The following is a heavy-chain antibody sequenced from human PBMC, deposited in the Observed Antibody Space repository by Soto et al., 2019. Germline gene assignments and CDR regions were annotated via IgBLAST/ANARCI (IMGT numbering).Heavy chain of an antibody. CDR1: GGTFSSYT. V-gene: IGHV1-69*02. Sequence: QVQLVQSGAEVKKPGSSVKVSCKASGGTFSSYTISWVRQAPGQGLEWMGRIIPILGIANYAQKFQGRVTIAEDKPRSTAYMELSSLRCGDTAVDYCARVGWGDAFDIWGQGTMVTGSS. D-gene: IGHD3-16*01. CDR2: IIPILGIA. J-gene: IGHJ3*02. CDR3: ARVGWGDAFDI.